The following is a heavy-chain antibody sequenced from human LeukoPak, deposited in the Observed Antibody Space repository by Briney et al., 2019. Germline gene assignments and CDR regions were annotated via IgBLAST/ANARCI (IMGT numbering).Heavy chain of an antibody. Sequence: PGRSLRLSCAASGFTFSSYGMHWVRQAPGKGLEWVAVISYDGSNKYYADSVKGRFTIPRDNSKNTLYLQMNSLRAEDTAVYYCAKTGSYGSGSFYFKAFDAFGIWGQGTMVTVSS. CDR2: ISYDGSNK. CDR3: AKTGSYGSGSFYFKAFDAFGI. J-gene: IGHJ3*02. CDR1: GFTFSSYG. V-gene: IGHV3-30*18. D-gene: IGHD3-10*01.